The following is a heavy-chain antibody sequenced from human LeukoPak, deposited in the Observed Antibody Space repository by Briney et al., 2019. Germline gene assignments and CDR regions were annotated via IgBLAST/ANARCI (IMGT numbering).Heavy chain of an antibody. D-gene: IGHD4-17*01. V-gene: IGHV3-23*01. CDR3: AKSEGGSTVTTY. J-gene: IGHJ4*02. CDR2: ISGSGGST. CDR1: GFTFTSYA. Sequence: GGSLRLSCAASGFTFTSYAMSWVRQAPGKGLDWISSISGSGGSTYYADPAKGRFTISKDNSKNTLYLQMNSLRAEDTAVYYCAKSEGGSTVTTYWGQGTLVTVSS.